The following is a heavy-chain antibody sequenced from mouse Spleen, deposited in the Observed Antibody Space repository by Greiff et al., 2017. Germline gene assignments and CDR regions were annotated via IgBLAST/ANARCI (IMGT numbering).Heavy chain of an antibody. J-gene: IGHJ4*01. CDR2: IWSGGST. Sequence: VMLVESGPGLVQPSQSLSITCTVSGFSLTSYGVHWVRQSPGKGLEWLGVIWSGGSTDYNAAFISRLSISKDNSKSQVFFKMNSLQADDTAIYYCARGTRGAHYYAMDYWGQGTSVTVSS. CDR1: GFSLTSYG. CDR3: ARGTRGAHYYAMDY. V-gene: IGHV2-2*01. D-gene: IGHD3-3*01.